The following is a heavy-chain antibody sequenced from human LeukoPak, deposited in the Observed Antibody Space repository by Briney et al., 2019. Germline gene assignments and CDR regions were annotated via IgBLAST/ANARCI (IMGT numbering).Heavy chain of an antibody. CDR1: GFSFSSYA. CDR2: ISGSGEST. J-gene: IGHJ4*02. Sequence: TGGSLRLSCAASGFSFSSYAMSWVRQAPGKGLEWVSGISGSGESTYYADSVKGRFTISRDNSKNTLYLQMNSLRAEDTAVYYCAKRPHTGISVAGAIDYWGQGTLVTVSS. D-gene: IGHD6-19*01. CDR3: AKRPHTGISVAGAIDY. V-gene: IGHV3-23*01.